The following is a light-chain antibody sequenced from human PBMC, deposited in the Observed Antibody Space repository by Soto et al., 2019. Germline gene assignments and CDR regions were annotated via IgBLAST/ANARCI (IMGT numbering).Light chain of an antibody. J-gene: IGLJ1*01. V-gene: IGLV2-11*01. Sequence: QSVLTQPRSVSGSPGQSVTISCTGTSSDVGGYNYVSWYQQHPDKAPKVMIYDVTKRPSGVPDRFSGSKSGNTASLTISGLQAEDEADYYCCSYAGRYIYVFGTGTKVTVL. CDR2: DVT. CDR1: SSDVGGYNY. CDR3: CSYAGRYIYV.